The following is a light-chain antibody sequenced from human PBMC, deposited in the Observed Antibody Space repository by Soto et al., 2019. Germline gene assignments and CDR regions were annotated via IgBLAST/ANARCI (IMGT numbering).Light chain of an antibody. CDR3: ATWDDSLGGPV. J-gene: IGLJ2*01. Sequence: QSVLTQPPTASGTPGQMVTISCSGGSSNVGGNSVYWYRHLPGTTPNLLIYRNNRRPSGVPDRFSGSKSGTSASLAISGLRSEDEAIYCCATWDDSLGGPVLGGGTKLTVL. V-gene: IGLV1-47*01. CDR1: SSNVGGNS. CDR2: RNN.